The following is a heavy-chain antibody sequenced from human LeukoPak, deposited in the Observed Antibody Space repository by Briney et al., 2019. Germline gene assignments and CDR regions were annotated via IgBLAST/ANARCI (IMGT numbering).Heavy chain of an antibody. D-gene: IGHD1-1*01. J-gene: IGHJ6*02. Sequence: SETLSLTCAVYGGSFRGYYWSWIRQPPGKGLEWIGETNHSGSTNYNPSLKSRVTISVDTSKNQFSLKLSSVTAADTAVYYCARGRERVYYYYYGMDVWGQGTTVTVSS. CDR3: ARGRERVYYYYYGMDV. V-gene: IGHV4-34*01. CDR2: TNHSGST. CDR1: GGSFRGYY.